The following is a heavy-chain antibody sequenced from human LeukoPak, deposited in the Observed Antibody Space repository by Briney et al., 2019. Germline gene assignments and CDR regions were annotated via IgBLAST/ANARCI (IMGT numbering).Heavy chain of an antibody. V-gene: IGHV4-34*01. CDR1: GGSFSGYY. D-gene: IGHD6-13*01. J-gene: IGHJ4*02. CDR3: ARGRLRAALDY. CDR2: INHSGST. Sequence: PSETLSLTCAVYGGSFSGYYWSWIRQPPGKGLEWIGEINHSGSTNYNPSLKSRVTISVDTSKNQFSLELSSVTAADTAVYYCARGRLRAALDYWGQGTLVTVSS.